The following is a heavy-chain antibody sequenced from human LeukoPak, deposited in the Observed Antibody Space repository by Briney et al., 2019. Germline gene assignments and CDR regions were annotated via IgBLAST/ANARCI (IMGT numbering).Heavy chain of an antibody. D-gene: IGHD3-10*01. Sequence: GGSLRLSCAVSGFTFSSCAMSWVRQAPGKGLEWVSTISGSGDSTYYADSVKGRFTISRDNSKNTLYLQMNSLRAEDTAVYYCAKDSNLKVTITDWFDPWGQGTLVTVSS. CDR1: GFTFSSCA. V-gene: IGHV3-23*01. J-gene: IGHJ5*02. CDR3: AKDSNLKVTITDWFDP. CDR2: ISGSGDST.